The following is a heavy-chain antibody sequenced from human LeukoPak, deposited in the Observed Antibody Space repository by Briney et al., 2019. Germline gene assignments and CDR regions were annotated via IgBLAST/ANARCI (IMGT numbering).Heavy chain of an antibody. V-gene: IGHV3-23*01. J-gene: IGHJ4*02. CDR3: ARRIGGTKDY. CDR2: IDGGGGGT. Sequence: GGSLRLSCAASGFTFSNDVMSWVRQAPGKGPEWVSSIDGGGGGTDYADSVRGRFTISRDNFKNTSYLQMNSPRADDTAVYYCARRIGGTKDYWGQGAQVTVSS. D-gene: IGHD3-3*01. CDR1: GFTFSNDV.